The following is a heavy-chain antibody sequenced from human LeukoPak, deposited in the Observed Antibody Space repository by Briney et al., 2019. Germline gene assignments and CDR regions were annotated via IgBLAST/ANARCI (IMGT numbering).Heavy chain of an antibody. J-gene: IGHJ4*02. CDR2: IYYSGSI. V-gene: IGHV4-59*01. Sequence: TSETLSLTCTVSGGSISSYYWSWIRQPPGKGLEWIGYIYYSGSINYNPSLKSRVTISVDTSKNQFSLKLSSVTAADTAVYYCARLDSSSWYQYFDYWGQGTLVTVSS. CDR3: ARLDSSSWYQYFDY. CDR1: GGSISSYY. D-gene: IGHD6-13*01.